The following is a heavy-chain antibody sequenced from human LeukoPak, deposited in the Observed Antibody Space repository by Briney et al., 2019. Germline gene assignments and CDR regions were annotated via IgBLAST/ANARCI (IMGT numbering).Heavy chain of an antibody. CDR1: GYRFTSYW. CDR2: IYPDDSDT. D-gene: IGHD6-13*01. J-gene: IGHJ5*02. Sequence: GESLKISFKGSGYRFTSYWIGWVRPMPGKGLEGIGIIYPDDSDTRYSPSFQGQVSISADKSISTAYLQWSSLRASDTALYYCARGKSSSGWFDLWGQGTRVIISS. CDR3: ARGKSSSGWFDL. V-gene: IGHV5-51*01.